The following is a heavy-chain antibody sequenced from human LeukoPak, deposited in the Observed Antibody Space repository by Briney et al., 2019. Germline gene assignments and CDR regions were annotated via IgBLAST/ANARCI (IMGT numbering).Heavy chain of an antibody. Sequence: GGSLRLSCAASGLTFSSYWMHWVRQAPGKGLVWVSRINRDGSITSYGDSVKGRFTISRDNAKNTLFLQMNNLTVDDTAVYYCVRDLGGGSGNWGKGTLVTVSS. CDR3: VRDLGGGSGN. J-gene: IGHJ4*02. D-gene: IGHD1-26*01. CDR1: GLTFSSYW. CDR2: INRDGSIT. V-gene: IGHV3-74*01.